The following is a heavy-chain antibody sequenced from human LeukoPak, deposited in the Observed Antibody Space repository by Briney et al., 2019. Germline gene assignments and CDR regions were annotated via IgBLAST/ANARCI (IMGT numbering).Heavy chain of an antibody. V-gene: IGHV3-23*01. J-gene: IGHJ6*03. Sequence: GGSLRLSCAATGFTFSNYGMSWVRQAPGKGLEWVSAISGSGGSTYYADSVKGRFTISRDNSKNTLYLQMNSLRAEDTAVYYCAKYSGYEYYYHYYMDVWGKGTTVTISS. D-gene: IGHD5-12*01. CDR1: GFTFSNYG. CDR2: ISGSGGST. CDR3: AKYSGYEYYYHYYMDV.